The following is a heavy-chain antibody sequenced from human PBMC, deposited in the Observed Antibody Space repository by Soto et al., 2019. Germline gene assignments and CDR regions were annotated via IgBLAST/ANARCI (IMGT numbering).Heavy chain of an antibody. Sequence: QVQLQESGPGLVKPSQTLSLTCTVSGGSISSDDYYWSWIRQPPGKGLEWIGLMSYSGSTSYNSSLKSRVTISVDTSKNQFSLNLNFVTAADTAVYYCATMRTPATRLYFFDNWGQGTLVTVSS. V-gene: IGHV4-30-4*01. CDR2: MSYSGST. J-gene: IGHJ4*02. CDR3: ATMRTPATRLYFFDN. D-gene: IGHD1-1*01. CDR1: GGSISSDDYY.